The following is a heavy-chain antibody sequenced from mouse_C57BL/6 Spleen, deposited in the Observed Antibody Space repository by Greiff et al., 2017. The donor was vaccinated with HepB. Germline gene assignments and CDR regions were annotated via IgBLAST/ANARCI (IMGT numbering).Heavy chain of an antibody. V-gene: IGHV5-17*01. D-gene: IGHD1-1*01. Sequence: EVQVVESGGGLVKPGGSLKLSCAASGFTFSDYGMHWVRQAPEKGLEWVAYISSGSSTIYYADTVKGRFTISRDNAKNTLFLQMTSLRSEDTAMYYCARKITTVVEGAMDYWGQGTSVTVSS. CDR1: GFTFSDYG. J-gene: IGHJ4*01. CDR2: ISSGSSTI. CDR3: ARKITTVVEGAMDY.